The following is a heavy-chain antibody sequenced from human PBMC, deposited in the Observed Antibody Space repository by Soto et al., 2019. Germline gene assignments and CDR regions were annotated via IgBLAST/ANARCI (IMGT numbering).Heavy chain of an antibody. CDR2: INWNGGST. D-gene: IGHD3-10*01. CDR3: AREVVTMVRGVIITGYYGMDV. V-gene: IGHV3-20*04. Sequence: GGSLRLSCAASGFTFDDYGMSWVRQAPGKGLEWVSCINWNGGSTGYADSVKGRFTISRDNAKNSLYLQMNSLRAEDTAVYYCAREVVTMVRGVIITGYYGMDVWGQGTTVTVSS. CDR1: GFTFDDYG. J-gene: IGHJ6*02.